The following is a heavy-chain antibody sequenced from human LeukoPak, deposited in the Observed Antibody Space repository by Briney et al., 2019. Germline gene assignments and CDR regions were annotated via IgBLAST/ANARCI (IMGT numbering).Heavy chain of an antibody. CDR3: ARSLFRFLEWSYRSYYYYYMDV. CDR2: IIPIFGTV. V-gene: IGHV1-69*06. Sequence: VASVKVSCKASGGTFSSYAISWVRQAPGQGLEWMGGIIPIFGTVNYAQKFQGRVTITADKSTSTAYMELSSLRSKDTAVYYCARSLFRFLEWSYRSYYYYYMDVWGKGTTVTVSS. CDR1: GGTFSSYA. D-gene: IGHD3-3*01. J-gene: IGHJ6*03.